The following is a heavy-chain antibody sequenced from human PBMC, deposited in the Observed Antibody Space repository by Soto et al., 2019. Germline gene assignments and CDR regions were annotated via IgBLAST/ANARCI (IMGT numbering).Heavy chain of an antibody. D-gene: IGHD2-15*01. CDR1: GFTFNNYY. J-gene: IGHJ4*02. Sequence: EVQLVESGGGLVQPGGSLSRSCAASGFTFNNYYMVWDRQAPGRGLEWVANINQDGSAKYYVDSVKGRFTISRDNAKSSLYMQINRLRAEDTATYYCGRGFGGTHWGQGSLVTVSS. CDR3: GRGFGGTH. V-gene: IGHV3-7*05. CDR2: INQDGSAK.